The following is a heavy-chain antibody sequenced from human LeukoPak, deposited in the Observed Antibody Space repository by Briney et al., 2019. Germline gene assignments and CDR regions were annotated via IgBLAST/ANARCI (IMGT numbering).Heavy chain of an antibody. CDR2: INAGNGNT. CDR3: ARAGRDTAMVRRLDY. Sequence: ASVKVSCKASGYTFTSYAMHWVRQAPGQRLEWMEWINAGNGNTKYSQKFQGRVTITRDTSASTAYMELSSLRSEDTAVYYCARAGRDTAMVRRLDYWGQGTLVTVSS. V-gene: IGHV1-3*01. CDR1: GYTFTSYA. D-gene: IGHD5-18*01. J-gene: IGHJ4*02.